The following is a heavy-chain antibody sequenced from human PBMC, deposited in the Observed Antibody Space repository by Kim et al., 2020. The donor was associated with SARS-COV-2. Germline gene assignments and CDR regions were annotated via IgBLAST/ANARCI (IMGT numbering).Heavy chain of an antibody. Sequence: KGSTYYNPSLKSRVTISVDTSKNQFSLKLSSVTAADTAVYYCARRFFRTAAGYYFDYWCQVALVIVYS. J-gene: IGHJ4*02. CDR3: ARRFFRTAAGYYFDY. D-gene: IGHD6-13*01. CDR2: KGST. V-gene: IGHV4-39*01.